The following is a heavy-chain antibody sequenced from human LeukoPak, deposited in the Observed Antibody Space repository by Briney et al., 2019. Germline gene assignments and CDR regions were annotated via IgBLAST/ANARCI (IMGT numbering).Heavy chain of an antibody. CDR3: AKEGRSLQTY. CDR2: IKEDGTET. J-gene: IGHJ4*02. D-gene: IGHD5-24*01. V-gene: IGHV3-7*03. CDR1: GFMFSSNW. Sequence: GGSLRLSCAASGFMFSSNWMSWVRLARGKGLEWVANIKEDGTETYYVDSVKGRFTISRDNAKNSLYLQMNSLRVEDTAVYYCAKEGRSLQTYWGQGTLVTVSS.